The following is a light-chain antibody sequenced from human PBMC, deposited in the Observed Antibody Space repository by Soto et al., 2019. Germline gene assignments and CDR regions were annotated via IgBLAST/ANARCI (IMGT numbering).Light chain of an antibody. CDR2: EVT. CDR3: SSFATSGTTVI. V-gene: IGLV2-14*01. J-gene: IGLJ2*01. CDR1: NNDVGAYPY. Sequence: QSVLTQPASVSGSPGQSITISCTGTNNDVGAYPYVSWYQQHPGTAPNLIIYEVTNRPSGISDRFSGSKSGNTASLTISGLQAEDESDYYCSSFATSGTTVIFGGGTKLTVL.